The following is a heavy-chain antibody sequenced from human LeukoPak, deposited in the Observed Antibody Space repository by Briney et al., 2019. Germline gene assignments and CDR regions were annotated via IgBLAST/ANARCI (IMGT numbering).Heavy chain of an antibody. CDR2: ISGSSSYI. J-gene: IGHJ6*03. CDR1: GFTFSTCN. V-gene: IGHV3-21*04. CDR3: ARVLRYCSGGNCYSGGLGYMDV. D-gene: IGHD2-15*01. Sequence: PGGSLRLSCAASGFTFSTCNMNWVRQAPGKGLEWVSSISGSSSYIYYADSLKGRFTISRDNAKNSLYLQMNSLRAEDTTVYYCARVLRYCSGGNCYSGGLGYMDVWGKGTTVTISS.